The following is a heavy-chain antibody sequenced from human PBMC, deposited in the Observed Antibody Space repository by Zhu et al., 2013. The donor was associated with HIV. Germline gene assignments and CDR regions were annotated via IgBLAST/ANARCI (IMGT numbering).Heavy chain of an antibody. CDR2: IIPIFGTA. Sequence: QVQLVQSGAEVRKPGSSVKVSCKASGGTFSNYAISWVRQAPGQGLAWMGGIIPIFGTADYAQKFQDRVTITADESTSTAYMELSSLRSEDTAVYYCAREGRISGSLPYWGQGTPGSLSPQ. CDR1: GGTFSNYA. V-gene: IGHV1-69*12. J-gene: IGHJ4*02. D-gene: IGHD1-26*01. CDR3: AREGRISGSLPY.